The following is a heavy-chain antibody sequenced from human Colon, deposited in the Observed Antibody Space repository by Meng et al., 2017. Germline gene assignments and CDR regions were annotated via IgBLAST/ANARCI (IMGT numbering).Heavy chain of an antibody. Sequence: VQLQQWGAALFKPSETLSLTCSLYGGYFIGSYWSWIRQPPGKGLEWFVTIYYSGSTSYNPSLKSRVTISVDTSKNQFSVNLSSVTAADTAVYYCARQVAATFSGLAFDSWGQGTLVTVSS. CDR2: IYYSGST. J-gene: IGHJ4*02. V-gene: IGHV4-34*01. D-gene: IGHD2-15*01. CDR3: ARQVAATFSGLAFDS. CDR1: GGYFIGSY.